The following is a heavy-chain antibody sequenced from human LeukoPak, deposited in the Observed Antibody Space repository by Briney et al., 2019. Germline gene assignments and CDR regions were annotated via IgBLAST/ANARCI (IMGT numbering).Heavy chain of an antibody. CDR2: INPSGGST. CDR3: ARDSRGSGISPPCDFDY. CDR1: GYTFTSYY. J-gene: IGHJ4*02. Sequence: GASVKVSCKASGYTFTSYYMHWVRQAPGQGLEWMGIINPSGGSTSYAQKFQGRVTMTRDTSTSTAYMELSSLRSEDTAVYYCARDSRGSGISPPCDFDYWGQGTLVTVSS. V-gene: IGHV1-46*01. D-gene: IGHD3-10*01.